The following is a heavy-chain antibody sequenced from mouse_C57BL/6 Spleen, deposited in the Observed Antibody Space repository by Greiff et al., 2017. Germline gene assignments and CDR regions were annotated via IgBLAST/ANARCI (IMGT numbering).Heavy chain of an antibody. CDR1: GYTFTSYW. J-gene: IGHJ3*01. V-gene: IGHV1-55*01. CDR3: ARRDYGPAWFAY. D-gene: IGHD1-1*02. CDR2: IYPGSGST. Sequence: QVQLQQPGAELVKPGASVKMSCKASGYTFTSYWITWVKQRPGQGLEWIGDIYPGSGSTNYNEKFKSKATLTVDTSSSTAYMQLSSPTSEDSAVYYCARRDYGPAWFAYWGQGTLVTVSA.